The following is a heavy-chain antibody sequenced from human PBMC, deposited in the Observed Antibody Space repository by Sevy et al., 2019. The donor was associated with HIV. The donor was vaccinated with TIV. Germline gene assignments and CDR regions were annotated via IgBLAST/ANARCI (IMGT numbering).Heavy chain of an antibody. CDR1: GFTFSSYA. CDR3: ARVVAATPGVPHYYYGMDV. Sequence: GESLKISCAASGFTFSSYAMHWVRQAPGKGLEWVAVISYDGSNKYYADSVKGRFTISRDNSKNTLYLQMNSLRAEETAVYYCARVVAATPGVPHYYYGMDVWGQGTTVTVSS. V-gene: IGHV3-30-3*01. J-gene: IGHJ6*02. D-gene: IGHD2-15*01. CDR2: ISYDGSNK.